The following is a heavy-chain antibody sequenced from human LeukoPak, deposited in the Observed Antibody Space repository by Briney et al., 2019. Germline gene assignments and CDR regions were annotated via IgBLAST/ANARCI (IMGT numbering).Heavy chain of an antibody. CDR1: GFIFRSYA. J-gene: IGHJ4*02. D-gene: IGHD6-19*01. Sequence: GGSLRLSCAASGFIFRSYAMSWVRQAPGKGLEWVSAISGSGGNTYYADSVKGRFTISRDNAKNSLYLQMNSLRAEDTAVYYCARDSVAGTDFYYFDYWGQGTLVTVSS. CDR2: ISGSGGNT. CDR3: ARDSVAGTDFYYFDY. V-gene: IGHV3-23*01.